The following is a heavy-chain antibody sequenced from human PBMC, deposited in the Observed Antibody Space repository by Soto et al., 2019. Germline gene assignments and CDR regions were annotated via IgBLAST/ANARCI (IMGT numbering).Heavy chain of an antibody. D-gene: IGHD3-22*01. CDR3: AHTKDSSGFLTS. Sequence: PALGNHKRTLRLTRRFCGFSLSDYGVRVIWFRQPPGETLEWLALIHWNDDKRYSPYLKSRLTITKDTSKNQVVLTLTNLDPLDTCTYFCAHTKDSSGFLTSWGQGILVPGS. V-gene: IGHV2-5*01. J-gene: IGHJ5*02. CDR2: IHWNDDK. CDR1: GFSLSDYGVR.